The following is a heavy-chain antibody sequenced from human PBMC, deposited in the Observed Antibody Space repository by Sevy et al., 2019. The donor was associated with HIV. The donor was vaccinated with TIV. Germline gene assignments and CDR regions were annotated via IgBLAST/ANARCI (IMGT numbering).Heavy chain of an antibody. CDR1: GYTFTSYG. CDR3: ARGPRKYYDSSGYYYPPYY. Sequence: ASVKVSCEASGYTFTSYGIIWVRQAPGQGLEGMGWISAYNGNTNYAKRLQGRVTMTTDTSTSTDYMELTSLRSDDTAVYYCARGPRKYYDSSGYYYPPYYWGQGTLVTVSS. J-gene: IGHJ4*02. D-gene: IGHD3-22*01. V-gene: IGHV1-18*01. CDR2: ISAYNGNT.